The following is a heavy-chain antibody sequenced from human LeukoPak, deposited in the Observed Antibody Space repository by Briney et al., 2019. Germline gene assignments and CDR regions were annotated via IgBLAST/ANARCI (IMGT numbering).Heavy chain of an antibody. Sequence: PGGSLRLSCAASGFTFSTYGMSWVRQAPGKGLESVSTISGSNDNTYYADSVKGRFTISRDISKNTLYLQMNSLRAEDTAVYYCAKDLQYNNWYFTYWGQGTLVTVSS. CDR1: GFTFSTYG. J-gene: IGHJ4*02. V-gene: IGHV3-23*01. CDR3: AKDLQYNNWYFTY. D-gene: IGHD1-1*01. CDR2: ISGSNDNT.